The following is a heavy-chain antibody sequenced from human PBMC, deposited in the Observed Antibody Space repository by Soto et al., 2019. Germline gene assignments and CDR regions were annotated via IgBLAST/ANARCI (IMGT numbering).Heavy chain of an antibody. CDR3: AMGSKPVLLWFGEPQWRWFDP. V-gene: IGHV4-34*01. Sequence: SETLSLTCAVYGGSFSGYYWSWIRQPPGKGLEWIGEINHSGSTNYNPSLKSRVTISVDTSKNQFSLKLSSVTAADTAVYYCAMGSKPVLLWFGEPQWRWFDPWGQGTLVTVSS. J-gene: IGHJ5*02. CDR2: INHSGST. D-gene: IGHD3-10*01. CDR1: GGSFSGYY.